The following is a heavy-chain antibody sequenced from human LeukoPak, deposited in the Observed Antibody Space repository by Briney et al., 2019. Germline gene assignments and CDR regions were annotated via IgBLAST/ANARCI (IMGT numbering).Heavy chain of an antibody. Sequence: GGSLRLSCTASGFTFGDYAMSWFRQAXGXXLEWVGFIRSKAYGGTTEYAASVKGRVTISRDDSKSIAYLQMNSLKTEDTAVYYCTRDGGSSSTHYYYYGMDVWGQGTTVTVSS. CDR3: TRDGGSSSTHYYYYGMDV. V-gene: IGHV3-49*03. D-gene: IGHD6-6*01. CDR1: GFTFGDYA. CDR2: IRSKAYGGTT. J-gene: IGHJ6*02.